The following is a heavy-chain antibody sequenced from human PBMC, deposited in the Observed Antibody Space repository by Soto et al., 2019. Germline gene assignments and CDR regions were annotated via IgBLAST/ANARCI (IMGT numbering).Heavy chain of an antibody. D-gene: IGHD2-2*01. CDR3: AKDRPLYCISTSCYGEGHYSNYPWYGMDV. V-gene: IGHV1-18*01. CDR1: GYTFTSYG. CDR2: ISAYNGNT. J-gene: IGHJ6*02. Sequence: ASVKVSCKASGYTFTSYGISWVRQAPGQGLEWMGWISAYNGNTNYAQKLQGRVTMTTDTSMSTAYMELRSLRSDDTAVYYCAKDRPLYCISTSCYGEGHYSNYPWYGMDVWGQGTTVTVSS.